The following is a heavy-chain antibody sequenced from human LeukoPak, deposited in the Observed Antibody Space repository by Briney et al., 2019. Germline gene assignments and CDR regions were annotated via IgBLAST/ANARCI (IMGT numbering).Heavy chain of an antibody. V-gene: IGHV3-7*01. Sequence: GGSLRLSCAVPGLTFSSSWMAWVGQAPGKGLEWVASINPDGNKKYSADSVKGRFTISRDNAENSLYLQMNSLRVEDTAFYYCARDLAYSRLDYWGQGMLVTVSS. CDR3: ARDLAYSRLDY. D-gene: IGHD5-18*01. CDR2: INPDGNKK. CDR1: GLTFSSSW. J-gene: IGHJ4*02.